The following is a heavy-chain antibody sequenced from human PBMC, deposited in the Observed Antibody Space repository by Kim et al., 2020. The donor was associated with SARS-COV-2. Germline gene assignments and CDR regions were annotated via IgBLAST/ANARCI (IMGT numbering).Heavy chain of an antibody. V-gene: IGHV3-11*01. CDR1: GLSFSDSY. Sequence: GGSLRLSCAASGLSFSDSYMNWVRQAPGKGLEWLSFISTRGESIFYAESVEGRFTISRDNAKNSLYLQMNYLRDEDTAVYYCARSGNGYKALGIWGQG. CDR3: ARSGNGYKALGI. CDR2: ISTRGESI. J-gene: IGHJ4*02. D-gene: IGHD5-12*01.